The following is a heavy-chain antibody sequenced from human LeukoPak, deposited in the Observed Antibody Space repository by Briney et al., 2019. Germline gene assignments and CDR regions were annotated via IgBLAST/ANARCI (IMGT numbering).Heavy chain of an antibody. D-gene: IGHD4-17*01. CDR1: GGSISSGGYS. J-gene: IGHJ3*02. Sequence: PSETLSLTCTVSGGSISSGGYSWSWIRQPPGKGLEWIGYMYYSGSTYYNPSLKSRVSIRVDTSKNQFSLKLRSVTAADTAVYYCAREGARNYGDLTGAFDIWGRGTTVTVSS. CDR2: MYYSGST. V-gene: IGHV4-30-4*07. CDR3: AREGARNYGDLTGAFDI.